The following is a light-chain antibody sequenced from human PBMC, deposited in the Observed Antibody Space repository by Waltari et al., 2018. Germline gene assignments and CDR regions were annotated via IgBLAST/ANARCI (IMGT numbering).Light chain of an antibody. CDR2: STD. V-gene: IGLV1-44*01. CDR1: TSNIGINP. J-gene: IGLJ1*01. CDR3: AAWDDSLNVYV. Sequence: QSVLTQAPSASGTPGQRVTISCSGSTSNIGINPVNWYQQLPGTAPKLLIYSTDQRPSGVPDRFSGSKSGTSASRAISGLQSEDETDYYCAAWDDSLNVYVFGIGTKVTVL.